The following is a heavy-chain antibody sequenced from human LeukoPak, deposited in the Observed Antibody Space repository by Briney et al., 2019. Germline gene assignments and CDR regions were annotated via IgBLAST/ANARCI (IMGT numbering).Heavy chain of an antibody. CDR2: IFHGRNT. CDR3: ARGAYSFDT. D-gene: IGHD2-21*01. V-gene: IGHV4-38-2*02. J-gene: IGHJ3*02. Sequence: PSETLSLTCTVSGYSITSGYYWGWIRQPPGKGLEWIGSIFHGRNTYYNPSLKSRVTISIDTSKNQFSLNLTSVTAADTAVYYCARGAYSFDTWGQGTVVTVSS. CDR1: GYSITSGYY.